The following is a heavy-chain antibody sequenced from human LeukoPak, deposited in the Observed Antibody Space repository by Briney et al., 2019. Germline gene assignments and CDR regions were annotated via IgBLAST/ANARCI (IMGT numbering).Heavy chain of an antibody. CDR1: GFTVSSNS. CDR2: IYSGGST. Sequence: GGSLRLSCTVSGFTVSSNSMSWVRQAPGKGLEWVSFIYSGGSTQYSDSVKGRFTISRDNSKNTLFLQVNSLRAEDTAVYYCAKHGDTTETTWTFDSDYWGQGTLVTVSS. D-gene: IGHD1-1*01. J-gene: IGHJ4*02. V-gene: IGHV3-53*05. CDR3: AKHGDTTETTWTFDSDY.